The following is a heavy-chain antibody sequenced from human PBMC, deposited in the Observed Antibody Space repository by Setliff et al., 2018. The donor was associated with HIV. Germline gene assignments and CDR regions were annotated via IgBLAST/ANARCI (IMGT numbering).Heavy chain of an antibody. D-gene: IGHD5-12*01. J-gene: IGHJ4*02. CDR3: ARQGDGYNLYHVYYFDY. CDR2: IYHSGST. Sequence: SETLSLTCAVSGGSISSNWWSWVRQSPGKGLEWIGEIYHSGSTHYNPSLQSRVTISVDKSKSQFSLKLNSVTAADTAVYYCARQGDGYNLYHVYYFDYWGQGTLVTVSS. CDR1: GGSISSNW. V-gene: IGHV4-4*02.